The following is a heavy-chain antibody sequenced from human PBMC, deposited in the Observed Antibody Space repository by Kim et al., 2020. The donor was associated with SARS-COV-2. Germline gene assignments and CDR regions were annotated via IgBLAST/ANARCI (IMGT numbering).Heavy chain of an antibody. CDR2: IYYSGST. J-gene: IGHJ5*02. CDR1: GGSISSSSYY. Sequence: SETLSLTCTVSGGSISSSSYYWGWIRQPPGKGLEWIGSIYYSGSTYYNPSLKSRVTISVDTSKNQFSLKLSSVTAADTAVYYCARHRPHDGPHCSGGSCYSDWFDPWGQGTLVTVSS. CDR3: ARHRPHDGPHCSGGSCYSDWFDP. D-gene: IGHD2-15*01. V-gene: IGHV4-39*01.